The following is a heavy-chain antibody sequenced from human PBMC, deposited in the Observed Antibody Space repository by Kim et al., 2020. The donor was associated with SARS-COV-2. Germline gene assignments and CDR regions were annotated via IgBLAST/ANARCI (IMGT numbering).Heavy chain of an antibody. J-gene: IGHJ4*02. CDR1: GGSCSGYY. CDR3: ARRRIAVAGVLDY. D-gene: IGHD6-19*01. V-gene: IGHV4-34*01. CDR2: INHSGST. Sequence: SETLSLTCAVYGGSCSGYYWSWIRQPPGKGLEWIGEINHSGSTNYNPSLKSRVTISVDTSKNQFSLKLSSVTAADTAVYYCARRRIAVAGVLDYWGQGTLVTVSS.